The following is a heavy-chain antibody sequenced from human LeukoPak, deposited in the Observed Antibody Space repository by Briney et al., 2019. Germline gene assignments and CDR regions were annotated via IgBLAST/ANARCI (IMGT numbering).Heavy chain of an antibody. CDR1: GFTFSCCT. CDR2: INHSGST. D-gene: IGHD1-26*01. V-gene: IGHV4-34*01. J-gene: IGHJ5*02. Sequence: MPGGSLRLSCVASGFTFSCCTMIWVRQAPGKGLEWIGEINHSGSTNYNPSLKSRVTISVDTSKNQFSLKLSSVTAADTAVYYCARISLWGIVGATTSRFDPWGQGTLVTVSS. CDR3: ARISLWGIVGATTSRFDP.